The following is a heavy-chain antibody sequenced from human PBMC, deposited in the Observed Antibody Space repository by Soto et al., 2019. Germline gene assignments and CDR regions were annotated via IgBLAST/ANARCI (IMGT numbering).Heavy chain of an antibody. V-gene: IGHV3-23*01. Sequence: EVQLLESGGGLVRPGGSLRLSCAASGFTFSNYAMSWVRQAPGKGLEWVSAISVSGGITYYADSVKGRFTISRDNSKNTLYLQMNSLRAEDTAIYYCPKDKSRGITVTADCWGQGTLVTVSS. J-gene: IGHJ4*02. CDR2: ISVSGGIT. CDR3: PKDKSRGITVTADC. CDR1: GFTFSNYA. D-gene: IGHD4-17*01.